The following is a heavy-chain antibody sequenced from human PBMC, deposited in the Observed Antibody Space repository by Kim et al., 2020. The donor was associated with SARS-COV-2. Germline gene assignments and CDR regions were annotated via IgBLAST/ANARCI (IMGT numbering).Heavy chain of an antibody. J-gene: IGHJ6*02. V-gene: IGHV3-30*18. Sequence: GGSLRLSCAASGFTFSSYGMHWVRQAPGKGLEWVAVISYDGSNKYYADSVKGRFTISRDNSKNTLYLQMNSLRAEDTAVYYCAKDMGLIVVVPAGNPGGMDVWGQGTTVTVSS. D-gene: IGHD2-2*01. CDR2: ISYDGSNK. CDR3: AKDMGLIVVVPAGNPGGMDV. CDR1: GFTFSSYG.